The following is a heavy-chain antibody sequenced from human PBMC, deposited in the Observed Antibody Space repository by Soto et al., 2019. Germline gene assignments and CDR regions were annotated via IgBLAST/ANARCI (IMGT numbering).Heavy chain of an antibody. CDR1: GYSFTSRA. D-gene: IGHD2-21*01. V-gene: IGHV1-3*01. Sequence: QVQVVQSGAEVKKPGASVRLSCKTSGYSFTSRALQWVRQAPGQRPEWVGWINPANGNTKYSRKFQDRLTITRDTSSSTVXXXXXXXXXXXXXXXXCVIRWFDPWGQGTLVIVXS. J-gene: IGHJ5*02. CDR3: VIRWFDP. CDR2: INPANGNT.